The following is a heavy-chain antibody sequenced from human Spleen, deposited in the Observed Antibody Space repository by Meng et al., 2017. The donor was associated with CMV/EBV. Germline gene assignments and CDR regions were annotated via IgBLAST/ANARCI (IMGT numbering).Heavy chain of an antibody. CDR3: ARGGRFWSGYSFDY. Sequence: GGSLRLSCAASGFTFSSYAMHWVRQAPGEGLEWVAVISYDGSNKYYADSVKGRFTISRDNSKNTLYLQMNSLRAEDTAVYYCARGGRFWSGYSFDYWGQGTLVTVSS. CDR1: GFTFSSYA. V-gene: IGHV3-30*04. CDR2: ISYDGSNK. J-gene: IGHJ4*02. D-gene: IGHD3-3*01.